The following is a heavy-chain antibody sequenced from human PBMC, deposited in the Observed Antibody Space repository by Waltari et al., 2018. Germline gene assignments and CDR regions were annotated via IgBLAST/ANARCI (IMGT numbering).Heavy chain of an antibody. CDR2: IKQDGSEK. D-gene: IGHD3-10*01. V-gene: IGHV3-7*01. J-gene: IGHJ3*02. Sequence: EVQLVESGGGLVQPGGSLRLSCAASGFTFSSYWMSWVHQAPGKGLEWVANIKQDGSEKYYVDSVKGRFTISRDNAKNSLYLQMNSLRAEDTAVYYCARDRTMVQGTDAFDIWGQGTMVTVSS. CDR3: ARDRTMVQGTDAFDI. CDR1: GFTFSSYW.